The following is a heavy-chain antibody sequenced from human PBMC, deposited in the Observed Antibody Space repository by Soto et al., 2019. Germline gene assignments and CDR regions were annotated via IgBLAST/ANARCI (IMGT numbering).Heavy chain of an antibody. J-gene: IGHJ4*02. V-gene: IGHV3-7*01. CDR2: IKQDGSEK. CDR1: GFTFSSYW. CDR3: ARVLKWPWEYYFDY. D-gene: IGHD1-26*01. Sequence: GGSLRLSCAASGFTFSSYWMSWVRQAPGKGLEWVANIKQDGSEKYYVDSVKGRFTISRDNAKNSLYLQMNSLRAEDTAVYYCARVLKWPWEYYFDYWGQGTLVTVSS.